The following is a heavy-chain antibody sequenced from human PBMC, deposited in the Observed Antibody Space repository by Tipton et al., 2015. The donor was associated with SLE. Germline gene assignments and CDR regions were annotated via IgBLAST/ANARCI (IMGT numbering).Heavy chain of an antibody. V-gene: IGHV4-34*01. D-gene: IGHD1-20*01. J-gene: IGHJ5*02. CDR1: GGSFSGYY. CDR3: ARGGNWSSVWWFDP. CDR2: INHSGST. Sequence: LRLSCAVYGGSFSGYYWSWIRQPPGKGLEWIGEINHSGSTNYNPSLKSRVTISVDTSKNQFSLKLSSVTAADTAVYYCARGGNWSSVWWFDPWGQGTLVTVFS.